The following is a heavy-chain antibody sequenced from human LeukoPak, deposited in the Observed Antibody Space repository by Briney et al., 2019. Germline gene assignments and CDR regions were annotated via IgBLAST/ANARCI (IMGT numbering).Heavy chain of an antibody. Sequence: SETLSLTCTVSGGSIRSSYYYWSWIRQPPGKGLEWIGYIYYSGSTNYNPSLKSRVSISVDTSKNQFSLKLGSVTAADTAVYYCARRMPAGTVDYWGQGTLVTVSS. V-gene: IGHV4-61*01. D-gene: IGHD6-19*01. CDR3: ARRMPAGTVDY. J-gene: IGHJ4*02. CDR1: GGSIRSSYYY. CDR2: IYYSGST.